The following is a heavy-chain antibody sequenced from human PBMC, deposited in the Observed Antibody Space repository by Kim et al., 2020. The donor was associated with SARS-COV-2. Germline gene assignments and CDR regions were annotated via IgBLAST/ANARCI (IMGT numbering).Heavy chain of an antibody. CDR2: IIPIFGTA. Sequence: SVKVSCKASGGTFSSYAISWVRQAPGQGLEWMGGIIPIFGTANYAQKFQGRVTITADESTSTAYMELSSLRSEDTAVYYCARVFRRWFGELEPNLNWFDPWGQGTLVTVSS. J-gene: IGHJ5*02. CDR1: GGTFSSYA. D-gene: IGHD3-10*01. V-gene: IGHV1-69*13. CDR3: ARVFRRWFGELEPNLNWFDP.